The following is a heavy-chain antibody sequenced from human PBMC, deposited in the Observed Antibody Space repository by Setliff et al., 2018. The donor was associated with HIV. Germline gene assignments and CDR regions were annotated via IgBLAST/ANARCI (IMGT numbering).Heavy chain of an antibody. V-gene: IGHV1-2*02. J-gene: IGHJ4*02. CDR1: GYTFTDYF. D-gene: IGHD1-1*01. CDR2: ISPDNGNR. CDR3: ARQLSNSFDY. Sequence: ASVKVSCKSSGYTFTDYFMHWVRQAPGQGLEWMGWISPDNGNRRILRRFQGRVTMTRDASINTAYMELSGLTSDDTAVYYCARQLSNSFDYWGQGTLVTVSS.